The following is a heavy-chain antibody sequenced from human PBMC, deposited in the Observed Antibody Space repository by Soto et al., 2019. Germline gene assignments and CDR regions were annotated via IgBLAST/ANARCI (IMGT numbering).Heavy chain of an antibody. CDR3: ARILTGTGGHSDY. CDR1: GFSLSTSGVG. V-gene: IGHV2-5*02. CDR2: IFWDDDK. Sequence: QITLKQSGPTLVKPTQTLTLTCSISGFSLSTSGVGVGWIRQPPEKALGWLALIFWDDDKRYSPSLKSRLTITKNTTKTQVVLTLTNMDPVDTATSYCARILTGTGGHSDYCRLGALVIVTS. D-gene: IGHD2-8*02. J-gene: IGHJ4*02.